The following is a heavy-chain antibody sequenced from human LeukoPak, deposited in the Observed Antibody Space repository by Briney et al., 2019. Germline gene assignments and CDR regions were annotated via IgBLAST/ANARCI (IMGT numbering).Heavy chain of an antibody. CDR2: ISGSGGST. CDR3: AKDSWIANYGSGNSQEALDV. D-gene: IGHD3-10*01. J-gene: IGHJ3*01. V-gene: IGHV3-23*01. Sequence: QSGGSLRLSCAASGFTFSSYAMTWVRQAPGKGLEWVSGISGSGGSTYYADSVKGRFTISRDTSKSVLYLQMHSLRAEDTAVYFCAKDSWIANYGSGNSQEALDVWGQGTLVTVS. CDR1: GFTFSSYA.